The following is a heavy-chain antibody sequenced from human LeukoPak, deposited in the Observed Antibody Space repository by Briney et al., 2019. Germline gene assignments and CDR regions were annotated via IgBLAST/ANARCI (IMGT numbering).Heavy chain of an antibody. CDR1: GDSISFSPYY. D-gene: IGHD3-10*01. CDR3: ARDAGYGSVPL. Sequence: PSETLSLTCTISGDSISFSPYYWNWIRQLPGKGLEWIGYFSYTGSTTYNPSLKSRVTILFDTSNSQFSLKLNSMTAADTAVYYCARDAGYGSVPLWGRGARVAVSA. J-gene: IGHJ4*02. CDR2: FSYTGST. V-gene: IGHV4-61*01.